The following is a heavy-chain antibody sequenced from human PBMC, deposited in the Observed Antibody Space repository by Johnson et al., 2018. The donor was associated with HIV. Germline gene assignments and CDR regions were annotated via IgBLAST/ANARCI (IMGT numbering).Heavy chain of an antibody. CDR1: GFTFSNYW. Sequence: VQLVESGGGLVKPGGSLRLSCAASGFTFSNYWMTWVRQAPGKGLEWVANINLDGSEKYYVDSVKGRFTISRDNAKNSLHLQMNSLRAEDTALYYCARAKLGTNDAFDIWGQGTMVTVSS. V-gene: IGHV3-7*05. J-gene: IGHJ3*02. CDR2: INLDGSEK. CDR3: ARAKLGTNDAFDI. D-gene: IGHD7-27*01.